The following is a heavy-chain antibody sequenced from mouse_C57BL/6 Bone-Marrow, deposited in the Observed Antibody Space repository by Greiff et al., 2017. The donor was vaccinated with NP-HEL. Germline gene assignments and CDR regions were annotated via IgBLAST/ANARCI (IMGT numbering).Heavy chain of an antibody. CDR2: ISGGGGNT. CDR1: GFTFSSYT. V-gene: IGHV5-9*01. Sequence: EVKLVESGGGLVKPGGSLKLSCAASGFTFSSYTMSWVRQTPEKRLEWVATISGGGGNTYYPDSVKGRCTISRDNAKNTLYLQMSSLRSEDTALYYCARAGPYWYFDVWGTGTTVTVSS. CDR3: ARAGPYWYFDV. J-gene: IGHJ1*03.